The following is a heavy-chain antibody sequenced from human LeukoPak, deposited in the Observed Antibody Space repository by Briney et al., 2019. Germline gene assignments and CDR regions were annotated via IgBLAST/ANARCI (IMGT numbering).Heavy chain of an antibody. J-gene: IGHJ5*02. CDR3: ARVYSTIFGVVRNWFDP. CDR2: ISSSSYI. CDR1: GFTFSSYS. Sequence: GGSLRLSCAASGFTFSSYSMNWVRQAPGKGLEWVSSISSSSYIYYADSVKGRFTISRDNAKNSLYLQMNSLRAEDTVVYYCARVYSTIFGVVRNWFDPWGQGTLVTVSS. V-gene: IGHV3-21*01. D-gene: IGHD3-3*01.